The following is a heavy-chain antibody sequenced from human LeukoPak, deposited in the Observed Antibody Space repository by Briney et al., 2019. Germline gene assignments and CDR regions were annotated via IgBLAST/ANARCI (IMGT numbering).Heavy chain of an antibody. CDR2: INWNGGTT. V-gene: IGHV3-20*01. CDR1: GYTFDDYG. Sequence: GGSLRLSCVASGYTFDDYGMSWVRQAPGKGLEWVTGINWNGGTTGYADSVKGRFTISRGNAKNSLYLQMHSLRGEDTALYHCARKGLGGELGGFDYWGQGILVTVSS. D-gene: IGHD1-26*01. CDR3: ARKGLGGELGGFDY. J-gene: IGHJ4*02.